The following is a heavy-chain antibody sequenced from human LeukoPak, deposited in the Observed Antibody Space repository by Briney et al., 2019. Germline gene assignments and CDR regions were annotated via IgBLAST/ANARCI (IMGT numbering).Heavy chain of an antibody. CDR3: AVGGATGTTGDYFDY. J-gene: IGHJ4*02. CDR2: MNPNSGNT. CDR1: GYTFTSYD. Sequence: GASVKVSCKASGYTFTSYDINWVRQATGQGLEWMGWMNPNSGNTGYAQKFQGRVTMTRNTSISTAYMEVSSLRSEDTAVYYCAVGGATGTTGDYFDYWGQGTLVTVSS. V-gene: IGHV1-8*01. D-gene: IGHD1-1*01.